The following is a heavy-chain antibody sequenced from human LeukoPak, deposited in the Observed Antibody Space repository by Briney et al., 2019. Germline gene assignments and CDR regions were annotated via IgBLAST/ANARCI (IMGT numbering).Heavy chain of an antibody. CDR1: GDSISSSSYY. J-gene: IGHJ4*02. CDR2: IYYSGST. D-gene: IGHD3-16*01. V-gene: IGHV4-39*07. Sequence: SETLSLTCTVSGDSISSSSYYWGWIRQPPGKGLEWIGSIYYSGSTYYNPSLKSRVTISVDTSKNQFSLKLSSVTAADTAVYYCARDPSNSAFKGMQGGDYWGQGTLVTVSS. CDR3: ARDPSNSAFKGMQGGDY.